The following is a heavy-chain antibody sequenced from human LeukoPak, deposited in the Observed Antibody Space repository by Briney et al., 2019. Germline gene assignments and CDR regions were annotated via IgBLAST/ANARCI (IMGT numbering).Heavy chain of an antibody. CDR1: GGSISSYY. V-gene: IGHV4-59*01. CDR2: IYYSGST. D-gene: IGHD3-9*01. J-gene: IGHJ5*02. CDR3: ARDTRDYYDIPLGFDP. Sequence: SETLSLTCTVSGGSISSYYWSWIRQPPGKGLEWIGYIYYSGSTNYNPSLKSRVTISVDTSKNQFSLKLSSVTAADTAVYHCARDTRDYYDIPLGFDPWGQGTLVTVSS.